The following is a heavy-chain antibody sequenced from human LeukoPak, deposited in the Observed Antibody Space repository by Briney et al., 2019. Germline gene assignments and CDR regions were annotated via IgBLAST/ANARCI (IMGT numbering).Heavy chain of an antibody. J-gene: IGHJ2*01. D-gene: IGHD6-19*01. CDR3: ARTIAVAGRGGYFDL. CDR1: GGSISSGGYY. CDR2: IYYSGST. Sequence: SETLSLTCTVSGGSISSGGYYWSWIRQHPGKGLEWIGYIYYSGSTYYNPSLKSRVTISVDTSKNQFSLKLSSVTAADTAVYYCARTIAVAGRGGYFDLWGRGTLVTVSS. V-gene: IGHV4-31*03.